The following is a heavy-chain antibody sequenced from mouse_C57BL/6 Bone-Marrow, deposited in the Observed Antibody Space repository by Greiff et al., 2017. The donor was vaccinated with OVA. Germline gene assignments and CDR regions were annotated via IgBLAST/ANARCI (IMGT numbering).Heavy chain of an antibody. D-gene: IGHD2-1*01. CDR3: NYGNYGLFAY. Sequence: DVKLVESGGGLVQPKGSLKLSCAASGFSFNTYAMNWVRQAPGKGLEWVARIRSKSNNYATYYADSVKDRFTISRDDSESMLYLQMNNLKTEDTAMYYCNYGNYGLFAYWGQGTLVTVSA. CDR2: IRSKSNNYAT. V-gene: IGHV10-1*01. J-gene: IGHJ3*01. CDR1: GFSFNTYA.